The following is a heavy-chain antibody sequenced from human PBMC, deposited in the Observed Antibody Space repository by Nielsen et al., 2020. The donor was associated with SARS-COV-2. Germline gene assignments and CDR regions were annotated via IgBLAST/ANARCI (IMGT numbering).Heavy chain of an antibody. V-gene: IGHV3-21*01. CDR1: GFTFSSYS. Sequence: GESLKISCAASGFTFSSYSMNWVRQAPGKGLEWVSSLSSRSTSIYYADSVKGRFTISRDNAKNSLYLQMDYLRAEDTAVYYCARDLTNQWALMDVWGKGTTVTVSS. J-gene: IGHJ6*03. CDR3: ARDLTNQWALMDV. CDR2: LSSRSTSI. D-gene: IGHD1-26*01.